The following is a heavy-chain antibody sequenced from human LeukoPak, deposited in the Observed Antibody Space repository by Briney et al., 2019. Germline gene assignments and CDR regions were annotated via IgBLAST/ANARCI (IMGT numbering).Heavy chain of an antibody. CDR1: GGTFSSYA. CDR3: ARGPQVAVAGNFQH. V-gene: IGHV1-69*13. J-gene: IGHJ1*01. D-gene: IGHD6-19*01. CDR2: IIPIFGTA. Sequence: GASVKVSCKASGGTFSSYAISWVRQAPGQGLEWMGGIIPIFGTANYAQKFQGRVTITADESTSTAYMELSSLRPEDTAVYYCARGPQVAVAGNFQHWGQGTLVTVSS.